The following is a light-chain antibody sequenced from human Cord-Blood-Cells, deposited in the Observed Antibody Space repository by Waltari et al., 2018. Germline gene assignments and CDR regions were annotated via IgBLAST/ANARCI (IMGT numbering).Light chain of an antibody. CDR2: DAS. J-gene: IGKJ5*01. V-gene: IGKV3-11*01. CDR3: QQRSNWPPIT. CDR1: QSVSSY. Sequence: EIVLTQSPATLSLSPGERATLSCRASQSVSSYLAWYQQTPGQAPRLLTYDASTRATGIPARFSGSGSGKDFTLTISSLEPEDFAVYYCQQRSNWPPITFGQGTRLEIK.